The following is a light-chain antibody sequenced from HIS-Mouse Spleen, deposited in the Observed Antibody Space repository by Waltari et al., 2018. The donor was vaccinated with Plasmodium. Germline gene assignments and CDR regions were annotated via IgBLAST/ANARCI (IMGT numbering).Light chain of an antibody. CDR2: EVS. V-gene: IGLV2-8*01. CDR3: SSYAGSNNLV. J-gene: IGLJ2*01. Sequence: QSALTQPPSASGSPGQSVTISCTGTSSDVGGYNYVSWYQQHPGKAPKLMIYEVSKRPSGVPARFSGAKSGNTASLTVAGRQAEDEADYYCSSYAGSNNLVFGGGTKLTVL. CDR1: SSDVGGYNY.